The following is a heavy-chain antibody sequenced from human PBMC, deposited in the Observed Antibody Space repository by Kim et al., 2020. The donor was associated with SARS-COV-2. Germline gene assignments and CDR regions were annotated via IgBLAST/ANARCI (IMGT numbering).Heavy chain of an antibody. CDR3: ARAASSSGSYYLGGGFDY. CDR1: GGSISSYY. Sequence: SETLSLTCTVSGGSISSYYWSWIRQPPGKGLEWIGYIYYSGSTNYNPSLKSRVTISVDTSKNQFSLKLSSVTAADTAVYYCARAASSSGSYYLGGGFDYWGQGTLVTVSS. D-gene: IGHD3-10*01. CDR2: IYYSGST. V-gene: IGHV4-59*13. J-gene: IGHJ4*02.